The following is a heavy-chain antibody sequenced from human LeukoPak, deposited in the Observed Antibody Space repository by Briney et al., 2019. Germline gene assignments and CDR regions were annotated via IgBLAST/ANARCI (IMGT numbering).Heavy chain of an antibody. D-gene: IGHD3-22*01. CDR2: IYYSGST. J-gene: IGHJ4*02. V-gene: IGHV4-31*03. Sequence: SETLSLTCTVSGGSISSGGYYWSWIRQHPGKGLEWIGYIYYSGSTYYNPSLKSRVTISVDTSKNQFSLKLSSVTAADTAVYYCARGRGYYSSESYFDYWGREPWSPSPQ. CDR3: ARGRGYYSSESYFDY. CDR1: GGSISSGGYY.